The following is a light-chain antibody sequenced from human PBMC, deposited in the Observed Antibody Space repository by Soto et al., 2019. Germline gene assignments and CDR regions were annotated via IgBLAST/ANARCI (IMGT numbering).Light chain of an antibody. CDR1: QFRSSY. Sequence: VSSQVPATLSPATRETAVLSCRASQFRSSYLAWYQQKPGQPPRLLIYDTSNRATGIPARFSGSRSGTDFTLTISSLEPEDFGVYFCHQRNKFGQGTRLEIK. CDR3: HQRNK. CDR2: DTS. J-gene: IGKJ5*01. V-gene: IGKV3-11*01.